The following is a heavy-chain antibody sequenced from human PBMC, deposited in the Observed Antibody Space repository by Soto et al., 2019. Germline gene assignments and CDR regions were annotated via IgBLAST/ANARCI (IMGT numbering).Heavy chain of an antibody. CDR1: GFTFSNAW. Sequence: EVQLVESGGGLVKPGGSLRLSCAASGFTFSNAWMNCVRQAPGKGLEWIGRIKSQVDGGTADYAPSLKDRFTISRDDSENTLYLQMNSLNTADTAMYYCFTDRLVWGHGNLVNVSS. V-gene: IGHV3-15*01. D-gene: IGHD3-16*01. CDR3: FTDRLV. CDR2: IKSQVDGGTA. J-gene: IGHJ4*01.